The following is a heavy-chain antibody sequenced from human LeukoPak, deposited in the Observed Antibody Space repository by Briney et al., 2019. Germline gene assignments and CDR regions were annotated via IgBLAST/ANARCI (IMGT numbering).Heavy chain of an antibody. CDR2: IKQGGSQE. Sequence: GGSLRLSCAASRFTLSTYWTSWVRQAPGKGLEWVAHIKQGGSQEYYVDSVKGRFTISRDSAKNSLYLQMNSLRAEDTAVYYCARGVPYDSWSGPHYSDYWGQGTLVTVSS. V-gene: IGHV3-7*01. D-gene: IGHD3-3*01. J-gene: IGHJ4*02. CDR3: ARGVPYDSWSGPHYSDY. CDR1: RFTLSTYW.